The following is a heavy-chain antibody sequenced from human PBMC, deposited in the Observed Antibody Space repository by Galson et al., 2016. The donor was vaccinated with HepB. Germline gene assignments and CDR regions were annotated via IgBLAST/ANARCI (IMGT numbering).Heavy chain of an antibody. CDR3: ARLRIWQLVKGLPGLSYYGMDV. Sequence: SLRLSCAASGFSFTSHVFHWVRQAPGKGLEFVSGISYIETTTYYANSVQGRFTISRDNAKNTLYLQMNSLRAEDTAVYYCARLRIWQLVKGLPGLSYYGMDVWGKGTTVTVSS. V-gene: IGHV3-64*01. CDR2: ISYIETTT. CDR1: GFSFTSHV. J-gene: IGHJ6*04. D-gene: IGHD6-13*01.